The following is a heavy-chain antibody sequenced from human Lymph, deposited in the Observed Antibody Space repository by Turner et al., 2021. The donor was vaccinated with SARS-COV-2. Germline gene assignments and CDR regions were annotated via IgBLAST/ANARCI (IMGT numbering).Heavy chain of an antibody. J-gene: IGHJ4*02. D-gene: IGHD6-19*01. CDR2: ISGSGGTT. Sequence: EVQLLESGGGLVQPGGSLRLSCAASVFTFSSDAMSWVRQAPGKGLEWVSGISGSGGTTHYADSVKGRFTISRDNSKNTLYLQMNSLRAEDTAVYYCAKDRFTLSSGWEDYWGQGTLVTVSS. CDR1: VFTFSSDA. V-gene: IGHV3-23*01. CDR3: AKDRFTLSSGWEDY.